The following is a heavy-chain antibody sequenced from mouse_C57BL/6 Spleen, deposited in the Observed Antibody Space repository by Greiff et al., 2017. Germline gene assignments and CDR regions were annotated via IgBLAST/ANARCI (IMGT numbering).Heavy chain of an antibody. Sequence: EVQLQQSGAELVRPGASVKLSCTASGFNIKDYYMHWVKQRPEQGLEWIGRIDPEDGDTEYAPKFQGKATMTADTSSNTAYLPLSSLTSEDTAVYYCTTGIIYYYGSSTYYYAMDYWGQGTSVTVSS. CDR3: TTGIIYYYGSSTYYYAMDY. V-gene: IGHV14-1*01. D-gene: IGHD1-1*01. CDR1: GFNIKDYY. CDR2: IDPEDGDT. J-gene: IGHJ4*01.